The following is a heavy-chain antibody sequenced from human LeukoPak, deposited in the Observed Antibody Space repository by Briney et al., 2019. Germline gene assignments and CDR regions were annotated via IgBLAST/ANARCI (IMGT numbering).Heavy chain of an antibody. CDR3: ARKAAGTTAFDY. CDR1: GFTFSRYW. D-gene: IGHD6-13*01. CDR2: INSDGSST. V-gene: IGHV3-74*01. Sequence: GGSLRLSCAASGFTFSRYWMHWVRQAPGKGLVWVSRINSDGSSTSYADSVKGRFTISRDNAKNTLYLQMNSLRAEDTAVYYCARKAAGTTAFDYWGQGTLVTVSS. J-gene: IGHJ4*02.